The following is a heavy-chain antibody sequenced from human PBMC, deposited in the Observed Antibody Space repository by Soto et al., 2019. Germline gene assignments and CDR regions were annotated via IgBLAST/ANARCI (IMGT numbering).Heavy chain of an antibody. Sequence: EVQLLEPGGGLVQPGGSLRLSCAASGFTFSSYAMSWVRQAPGKGLEWVSATSGSGGSTYYADSVKGRFTISRDNSKNTLYLHMNSLRAEDTAVYYCAKDPPGRAVAGTRWFDPWGQGTLVTVSS. CDR2: TSGSGGST. CDR3: AKDPPGRAVAGTRWFDP. J-gene: IGHJ5*02. D-gene: IGHD6-19*01. CDR1: GFTFSSYA. V-gene: IGHV3-23*01.